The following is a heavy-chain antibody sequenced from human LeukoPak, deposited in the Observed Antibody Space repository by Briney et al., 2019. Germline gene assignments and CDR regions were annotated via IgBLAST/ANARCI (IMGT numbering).Heavy chain of an antibody. V-gene: IGHV3-20*04. CDR3: ARDSSGYYQSFLDY. Sequence: GGSLRLSCAASGFTFDDYGMSWVRQAPGKGLEWVSGINWNGGSTGYADSVKGRFTISRDNAKNSLYLQMSSLRAEDTALYYCARDSSGYYQSFLDYWGQGTLVTVSS. CDR2: INWNGGST. J-gene: IGHJ4*02. CDR1: GFTFDDYG. D-gene: IGHD3-3*01.